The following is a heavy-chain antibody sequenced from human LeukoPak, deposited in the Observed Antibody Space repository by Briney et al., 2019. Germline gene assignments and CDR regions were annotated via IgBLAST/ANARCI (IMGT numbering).Heavy chain of an antibody. J-gene: IGHJ4*02. Sequence: SETLSLTCTVSGGSISSYYWSWIRQPPGKGLEWIGYIYYSGSTNYNPSLKSRVTISVDTSKNQFSLKLSSVTAADTAVYYCARGSQSPQWPLNTPWDGFDYWGQGTLVTVSS. CDR3: ARGSQSPQWPLNTPWDGFDY. D-gene: IGHD6-19*01. CDR2: IYYSGST. V-gene: IGHV4-59*01. CDR1: GGSISSYY.